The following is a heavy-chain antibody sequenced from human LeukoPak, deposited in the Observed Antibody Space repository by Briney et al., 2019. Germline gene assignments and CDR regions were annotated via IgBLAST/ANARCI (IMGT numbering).Heavy chain of an antibody. D-gene: IGHD2-2*02. Sequence: LSGGSLRLSCAASGFTFSISWIHWVRQAPGKGLVWVSHVNGDGGTTTYADSVKGRFTISRDNAKNTVYLQENSLTAEDTAVYYCARDRRYSMDVWGQGITVTVSS. CDR3: ARDRRYSMDV. V-gene: IGHV3-74*01. CDR2: VNGDGGTT. CDR1: GFTFSISW. J-gene: IGHJ6*02.